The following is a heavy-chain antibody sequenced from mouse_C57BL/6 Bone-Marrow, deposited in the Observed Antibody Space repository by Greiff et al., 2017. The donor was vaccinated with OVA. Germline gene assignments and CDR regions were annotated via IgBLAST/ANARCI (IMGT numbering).Heavy chain of an antibody. CDR3: ARDRTTVVATDAMDD. V-gene: IGHV5-4*01. CDR2: ISDGGSYT. J-gene: IGHJ4*01. CDR1: GFTFSSSA. D-gene: IGHD1-1*01. Sequence: DVMLVESGGGLVKPGGSLKLSCAASGFTFSSSAMSWVRQTPEKRLEWVATISDGGSYTYYPDNVKGRFTISRDNAKNNLYLQMSHLKSEDTAMYYCARDRTTVVATDAMDDWGQGTSVTVSS.